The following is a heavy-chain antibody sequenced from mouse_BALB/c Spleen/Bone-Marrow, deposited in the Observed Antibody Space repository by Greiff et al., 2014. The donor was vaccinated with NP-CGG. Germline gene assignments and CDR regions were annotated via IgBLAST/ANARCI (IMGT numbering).Heavy chain of an antibody. CDR3: ARWHYGNYYYAMDY. CDR2: ILPGSGSF. V-gene: IGHV1-9*01. D-gene: IGHD2-1*01. Sequence: VQVVESGAELMKPGASVKISCKATGYTFSSYWLEWVIQRLGHGLEWIGEILPGSGSFNYNEKFKGKATFTADTSSNIAYMQLSSLTSEDPAVYYCARWHYGNYYYAMDYWGQGTSVTVSS. J-gene: IGHJ4*01. CDR1: GYTFSSYW.